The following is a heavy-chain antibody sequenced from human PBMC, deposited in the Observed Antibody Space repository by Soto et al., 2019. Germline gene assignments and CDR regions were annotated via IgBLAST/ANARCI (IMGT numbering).Heavy chain of an antibody. CDR3: ARKMSGWPKFDW. D-gene: IGHD6-19*01. CDR2: INGYSGTT. Sequence: QVQLVQSAAELKKPGASVNVSCMTSGYTFTTYDITWVRQAPGQGLEWMGWINGYSGTTDYAQKVQGRVTMTTDTSRGIAFMELSRLNFDDTGVYFCARKMSGWPKFDWWGQGTLVTVSS. J-gene: IGHJ4*02. V-gene: IGHV1-18*04. CDR1: GYTFTTYD.